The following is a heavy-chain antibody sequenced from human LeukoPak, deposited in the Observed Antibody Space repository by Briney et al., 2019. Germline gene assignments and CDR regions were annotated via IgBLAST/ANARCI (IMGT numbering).Heavy chain of an antibody. J-gene: IGHJ5*02. Sequence: PGRSLRLSCAASGFTFDDYAMHWVRQAPGKGLEWVSGISWNSGSIGYADSVKGRFTISRDNAKNSLYLQMNSLRAEDTALYYCAKDIYYDSSGYLDFDPWGQGTLVTVSS. D-gene: IGHD3-22*01. CDR1: GFTFDDYA. V-gene: IGHV3-9*01. CDR2: ISWNSGSI. CDR3: AKDIYYDSSGYLDFDP.